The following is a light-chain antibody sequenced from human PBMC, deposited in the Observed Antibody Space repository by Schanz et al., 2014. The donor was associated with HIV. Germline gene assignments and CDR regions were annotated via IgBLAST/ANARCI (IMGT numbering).Light chain of an antibody. CDR2: KAS. J-gene: IGKJ1*01. CDR1: QTIFND. V-gene: IGKV1-5*03. Sequence: DIQMTQSPSTLSASLRDRVTLTCRASQTIFNDLAWYQQKPGEAPKLLIYKASKLDRGVPSRFSGSGSGTEFTLTISSLQSDDFATYYCQQYVGFYHTFGQGTKVEIK. CDR3: QQYVGFYHT.